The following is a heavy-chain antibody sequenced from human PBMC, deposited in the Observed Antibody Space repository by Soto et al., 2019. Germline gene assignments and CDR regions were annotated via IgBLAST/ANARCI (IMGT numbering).Heavy chain of an antibody. Sequence: EVQLLESGGGLVQPGGSLRLSCTASGFTFSRHAMTWVRQAPVKGLEWVSGLSDSGGSIYYADSVKGLFTISRDNSMNTLYLQMNTLRDEYTSIYYCAKVSSSWYAGVFDLWGQGTLVTVSS. CDR2: LSDSGGSI. CDR1: GFTFSRHA. CDR3: AKVSSSWYAGVFDL. D-gene: IGHD6-13*01. J-gene: IGHJ4*02. V-gene: IGHV3-23*01.